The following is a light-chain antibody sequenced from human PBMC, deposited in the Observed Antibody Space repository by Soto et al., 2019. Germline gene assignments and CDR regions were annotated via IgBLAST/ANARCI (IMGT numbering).Light chain of an antibody. Sequence: DIQMTQSPSTLSASVGDRVAITCRASQGITTWLAWYQHKPGKAPKLLIYKASSLQSGVPSRFSGSGSGTEFTLTTSSLQPDDFATYYCQQYNTYSRTFGQGTKVDIK. CDR3: QQYNTYSRT. CDR2: KAS. V-gene: IGKV1-5*03. CDR1: QGITTW. J-gene: IGKJ1*01.